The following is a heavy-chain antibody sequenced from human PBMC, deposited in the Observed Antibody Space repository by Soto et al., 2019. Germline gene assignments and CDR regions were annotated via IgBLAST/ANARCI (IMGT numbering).Heavy chain of an antibody. CDR1: GFTFSSYG. CDR3: AKGYSSGWYVPPDY. V-gene: IGHV3-30*18. D-gene: IGHD6-19*01. CDR2: ISYDGSNK. J-gene: IGHJ4*02. Sequence: QVQLVESGGGVVQPGRSLRLSCAACGFTFSSYGMHWVRQAPGKGLEWVAVISYDGSNKYYADSVKCRFTISRDNSKNTMYLQMNSLRAEDTAVYYCAKGYSSGWYVPPDYWGQGTLVTVSS.